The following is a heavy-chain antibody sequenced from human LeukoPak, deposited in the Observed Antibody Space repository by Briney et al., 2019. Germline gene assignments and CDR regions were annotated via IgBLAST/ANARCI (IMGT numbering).Heavy chain of an antibody. V-gene: IGHV3-48*02. Sequence: GGSLRLSCAASGFTLSSYALNWVRQAPGKGLEWVSFIGSSSGTMYYADSVKGRFTISRDNAKNSLYLQMNSLRDEDTAVYYCATRGGVAARYFDSWGQGTLVIVSS. CDR1: GFTLSSYA. CDR2: IGSSSGTM. D-gene: IGHD2-15*01. J-gene: IGHJ4*02. CDR3: ATRGGVAARYFDS.